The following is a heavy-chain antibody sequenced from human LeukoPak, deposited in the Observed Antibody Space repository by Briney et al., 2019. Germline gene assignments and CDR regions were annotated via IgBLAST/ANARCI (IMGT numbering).Heavy chain of an antibody. CDR2: ISAYTGQT. V-gene: IGHV1-18*01. J-gene: IGHJ4*02. CDR1: GYTFSNHG. D-gene: IGHD6-13*01. Sequence: GASVTVSFKASGYTFSNHGFTWVRQAPGQGLEWMGWISAYTGQTKYAQSLQGRVTMTTDTSTSTAYMELRSLTSDDTAVYYCARDEWQQLVLLDHWGQGTLVSVSS. CDR3: ARDEWQQLVLLDH.